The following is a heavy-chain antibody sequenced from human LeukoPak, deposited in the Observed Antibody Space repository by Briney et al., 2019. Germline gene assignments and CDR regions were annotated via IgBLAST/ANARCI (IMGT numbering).Heavy chain of an antibody. CDR1: GFTFSDYA. CDR3: SRFYSSGWASGAFDI. D-gene: IGHD3-22*01. CDR2: IRNKANGGTT. Sequence: GRSLRLSGTTSGFTFSDYAVSWVRQAPGKGLEWIGFIRNKANGGTTEYAASVKGRFTISRDDSKTIAHLQMSSLKTEDTAVYYCSRFYSSGWASGAFDIWGQGTMVTVSS. J-gene: IGHJ3*02. V-gene: IGHV3-49*04.